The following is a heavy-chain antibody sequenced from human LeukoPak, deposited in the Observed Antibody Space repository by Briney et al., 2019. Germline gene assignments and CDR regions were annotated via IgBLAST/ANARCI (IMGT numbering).Heavy chain of an antibody. D-gene: IGHD5/OR15-5a*01. V-gene: IGHV3-7*03. CDR1: GFMFSSNW. CDR2: IKEDGTET. J-gene: IGHJ4*02. CDR3: AREGRSLHTF. Sequence: GGSLRLSCAASGFMFSSNWMSWVRLAPGKGLEWVANIKEDGTETYYVDPVKGRLYLQMNSLRVEDTAVYYCAREGRSLHTFWGQGTLVTVSS.